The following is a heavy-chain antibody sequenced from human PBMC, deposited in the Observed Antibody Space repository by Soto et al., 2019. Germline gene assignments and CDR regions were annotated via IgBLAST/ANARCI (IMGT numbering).Heavy chain of an antibody. CDR3: AKDYNPSSSESAASYYFDY. CDR1: SGSISSSNW. D-gene: IGHD6-6*01. CDR2: IYHSGST. V-gene: IGHV4-4*02. Sequence: QVQLQESGPGLVKPSGTLSLTCAVSSGSISSSNWWSWVRQPPGKGLEWIGEIYHSGSTNYNPSLKSRVTISVDKSKNQFSLKLSSVTAADTAVYYCAKDYNPSSSESAASYYFDYWGQGTLVTVSS. J-gene: IGHJ4*02.